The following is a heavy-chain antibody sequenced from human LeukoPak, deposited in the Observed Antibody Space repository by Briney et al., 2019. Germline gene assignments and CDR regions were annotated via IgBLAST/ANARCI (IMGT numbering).Heavy chain of an antibody. CDR2: IYYSGST. D-gene: IGHD6-13*01. Sequence: PSETLSLTCTASGGSISSHYWSWIRQPPGKGLEWIGYIYYSGSTNYNPSFKSRVTISVDTSKNQLSLKLSSVTAADTAVYYCARNSGYGSYFDYWGQGTLVTVSS. CDR1: GGSISSHY. J-gene: IGHJ4*02. V-gene: IGHV4-59*08. CDR3: ARNSGYGSYFDY.